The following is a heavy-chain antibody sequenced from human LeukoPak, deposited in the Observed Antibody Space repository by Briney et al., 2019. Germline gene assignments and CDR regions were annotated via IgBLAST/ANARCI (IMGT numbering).Heavy chain of an antibody. Sequence: GGSLRLSCAASGFTFSSYWMSWVRQAPGKGLEWVDNIKQDGSEKYYVDSVKGRFTISRDNAKNSLYLQMNSLRAADTAVYYCAREPTIGEMATISDAFDIWGQGTMVTVSS. CDR1: GFTFSSYW. CDR3: AREPTIGEMATISDAFDI. CDR2: IKQDGSEK. V-gene: IGHV3-7*01. D-gene: IGHD5-24*01. J-gene: IGHJ3*02.